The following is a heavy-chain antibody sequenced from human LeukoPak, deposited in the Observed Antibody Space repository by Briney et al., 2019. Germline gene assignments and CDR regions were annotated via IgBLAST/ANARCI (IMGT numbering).Heavy chain of an antibody. J-gene: IGHJ4*02. D-gene: IGHD6-13*01. CDR2: IRYDGSNK. CDR1: GFTFSSYG. CDR3: AREDIAAAGTPHFDY. V-gene: IGHV3-30*02. Sequence: PGGSLRLSCAASGFTFSSYGMHWVRQAPGKGLEWVAFIRYDGSNKYYADSVKGRSTISRDNAKNSLYLQMNSLRAEDTAVYYCAREDIAAAGTPHFDYWGQGTLVTVSS.